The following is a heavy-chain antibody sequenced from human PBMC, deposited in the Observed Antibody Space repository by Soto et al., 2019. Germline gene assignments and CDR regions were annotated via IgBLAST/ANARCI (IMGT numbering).Heavy chain of an antibody. CDR1: GGSISSGGHY. V-gene: IGHV4-31*03. CDR2: IYYSGST. CDR3: ARHFEGGGNWFDP. J-gene: IGHJ5*02. D-gene: IGHD3-16*01. Sequence: QVQLQESGPGLVKPSQTLSLTCTVSGGSISSGGHYWSWIRQHPGKGLEWIGYIYYSGSTYYNPSLKSRVTISVDMSKNQFSLRLSSVTAADTAVYYCARHFEGGGNWFDPWGQGTLVTVSS.